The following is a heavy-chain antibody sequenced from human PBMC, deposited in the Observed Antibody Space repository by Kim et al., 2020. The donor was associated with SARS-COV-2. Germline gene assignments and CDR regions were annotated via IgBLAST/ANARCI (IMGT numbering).Heavy chain of an antibody. CDR1: GGSISSGGYY. V-gene: IGHV4-31*03. CDR2: IYYSGST. CDR3: ARAPLTFGGVILSFDY. D-gene: IGHD3-16*02. Sequence: SETLSLTCTVSGGSISSGGYYWSWIRQHPGKGLECIGYIYYSGSTYYNPSLKSRVTMSVDTSNNQFSLKLSSVTAADTAVYYCARAPLTFGGVILSFDYWGQGTLVTVSS. J-gene: IGHJ4*02.